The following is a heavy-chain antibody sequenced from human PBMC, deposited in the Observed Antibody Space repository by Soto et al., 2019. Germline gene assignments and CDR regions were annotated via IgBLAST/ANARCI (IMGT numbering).Heavy chain of an antibody. Sequence: EVQLVETGGGLIQPGGSLRLSCAASGFTVSSNYMSWVRQAPGKGLEWVSVIYSGGSTYYADSVKGRFTISRDNSKNTLYLQMNSLRAEDTAVYYCARTGYSSSWYPAGDWGQGTLDTVSS. V-gene: IGHV3-53*02. CDR3: ARTGYSSSWYPAGD. J-gene: IGHJ1*01. D-gene: IGHD6-13*01. CDR2: IYSGGST. CDR1: GFTVSSNY.